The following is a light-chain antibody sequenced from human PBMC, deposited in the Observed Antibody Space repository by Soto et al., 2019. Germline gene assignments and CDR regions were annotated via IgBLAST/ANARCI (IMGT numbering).Light chain of an antibody. Sequence: QSVLTQPPSVSAAPWQKVTISCSGSSSNIGNNFVFWYQHLPGTAPKLLIYDNNKRPSGIPDRFSGSKSGTSAALGITGLQTGDEADYYCGAWDTSLSAGVFGGGTKLTVL. CDR3: GAWDTSLSAGV. J-gene: IGLJ3*02. V-gene: IGLV1-51*01. CDR1: SSNIGNNF. CDR2: DNN.